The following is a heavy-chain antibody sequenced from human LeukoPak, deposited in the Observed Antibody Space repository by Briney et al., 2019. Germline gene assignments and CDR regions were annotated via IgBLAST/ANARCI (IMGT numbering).Heavy chain of an antibody. CDR3: ARSRLVVVPAANWFDP. CDR1: GFTFSSYG. D-gene: IGHD2-2*01. Sequence: GGSLRLSCAASGFTFSSYGMHWVRQAPGKGLEGGAGIWYDGSNKYYADSVKGRFTISRDNSKNTLYLQMNSLRAEDTAVYYCARSRLVVVPAANWFDPWGQGTLVTVSS. J-gene: IGHJ5*02. CDR2: IWYDGSNK. V-gene: IGHV3-33*01.